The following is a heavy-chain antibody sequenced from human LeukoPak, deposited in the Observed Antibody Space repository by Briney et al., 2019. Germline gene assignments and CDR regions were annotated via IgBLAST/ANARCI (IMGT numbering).Heavy chain of an antibody. CDR2: INPNSGGT. D-gene: IGHD2-21*01. CDR1: GYSFTDYY. Sequence: ASVRVSCKTSGYSFTDYYMHWVRQAPGQGLEWMGWINPNSGGTSSAQKFQGRVTMTRDTSITTVYMEVRWLTSDDTAIYYCARADRLHGGPYLIGPWGLGTLVTVSS. V-gene: IGHV1-2*02. J-gene: IGHJ5*02. CDR3: ARADRLHGGPYLIGP.